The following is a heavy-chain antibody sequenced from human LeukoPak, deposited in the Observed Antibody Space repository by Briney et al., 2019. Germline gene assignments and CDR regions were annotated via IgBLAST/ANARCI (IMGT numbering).Heavy chain of an antibody. V-gene: IGHV3-7*05. CDR1: GFTFSNYW. CDR2: IKEDGSEK. J-gene: IGHJ5*02. CDR3: ARDGAAGLRFNWFDP. D-gene: IGHD3-3*01. Sequence: GGSLRLSCAASGFTFSNYWMSWVRQAPGKGLEWVANIKEDGSEKYYVDSVKGRFTISRDDAKNSLYLHMNSLRADDTAVYYCARDGAAGLRFNWFDPWGQGPLVLVSS.